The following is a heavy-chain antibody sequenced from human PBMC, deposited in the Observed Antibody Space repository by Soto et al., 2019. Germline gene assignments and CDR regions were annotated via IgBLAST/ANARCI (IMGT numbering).Heavy chain of an antibody. Sequence: SETLSLTCAVSSGSISSCGYSWSCIRQSPGKGLEWIGYISHSGSTYYNPSLKSRVTISVDRSKNQFSLKLSSVTAADTAVYYCASGSHVPHYWGQGTLVTVSS. J-gene: IGHJ4*02. CDR2: ISHSGST. V-gene: IGHV4-30-2*06. CDR3: ASGSHVPHY. CDR1: SGSISSCGYS. D-gene: IGHD6-6*01.